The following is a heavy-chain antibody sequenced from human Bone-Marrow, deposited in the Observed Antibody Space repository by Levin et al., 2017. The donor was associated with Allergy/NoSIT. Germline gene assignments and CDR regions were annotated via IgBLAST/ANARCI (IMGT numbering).Heavy chain of an antibody. CDR1: GYTFTSYD. J-gene: IGHJ6*03. V-gene: IGHV1-8*01. D-gene: IGHD2-15*01. CDR2: MNPNSGNT. CDR3: ARKTPSGGSHRSYYYYMDV. Sequence: ASVKVSCKASGYTFTSYDINWVRQATGQGLEWMGWMNPNSGNTGYAQKFQGRVTMTRNTSISTAYMELSSLRSEDTAVYYCARKTPSGGSHRSYYYYMDVWGKGTTVTVSS.